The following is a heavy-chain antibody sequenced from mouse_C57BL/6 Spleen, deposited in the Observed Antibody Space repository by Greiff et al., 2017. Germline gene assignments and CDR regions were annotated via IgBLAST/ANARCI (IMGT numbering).Heavy chain of an antibody. J-gene: IGHJ3*01. CDR3: ARPRYYYGSSYAFAY. V-gene: IGHV4-1*01. CDR2: INPDSSTI. Sequence: EVMLVESGGGLVQPGGSLKLSCAASGIDFSRYWMSWVRRAPGKGLEWIGEINPDSSTINYAPSLKDKFIISRDNAKNTLYLQMSKVRSEDTALYYCARPRYYYGSSYAFAYWGQGTLVTVSA. CDR1: GIDFSRYW. D-gene: IGHD1-1*01.